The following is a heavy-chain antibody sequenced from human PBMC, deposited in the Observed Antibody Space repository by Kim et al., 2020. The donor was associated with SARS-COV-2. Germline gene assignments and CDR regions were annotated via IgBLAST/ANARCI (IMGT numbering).Heavy chain of an antibody. CDR1: GFSLQKFA. J-gene: IGHJ6*02. CDR3: TRGTFDLDL. D-gene: IGHD3-16*01. CDR2: ISGSGGSA. V-gene: IGHV3-23*01. Sequence: GGSLRLSCVASGFSLQKFAVTWVRQGPGKGLECIAAISGSGGSAYYADSMKGHFNISRDNSQDTVFLQMDRLRTEDTAIYYCTRGTFDLDLWGPGTTVIV.